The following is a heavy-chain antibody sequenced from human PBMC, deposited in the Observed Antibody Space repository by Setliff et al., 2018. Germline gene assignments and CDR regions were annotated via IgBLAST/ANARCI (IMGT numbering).Heavy chain of an antibody. Sequence: GGSLRLSCAASAFTFKNYWMSWVRQAPGKGLEWVANIKGDGSEKFYLDSVKGRFTIARDNAKNSLYLQMNSLRAEDTAVYYCARDRISRYYDSGAHAFDIWGQGTMVTVSS. CDR3: ARDRISRYYDSGAHAFDI. V-gene: IGHV3-7*03. CDR2: IKGDGSEK. D-gene: IGHD3-22*01. CDR1: AFTFKNYW. J-gene: IGHJ3*02.